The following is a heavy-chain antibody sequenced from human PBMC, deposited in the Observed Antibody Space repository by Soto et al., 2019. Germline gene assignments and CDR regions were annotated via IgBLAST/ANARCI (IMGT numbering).Heavy chain of an antibody. CDR3: ARAPRGDFGLLGYYYYMDV. CDR2: INSDGSST. D-gene: IGHD2-8*02. Sequence: GGSLRLSCAASGFTFSSYWMHWVRQAPGKGLVWVSRINSDGSSTSYADSVKGRFTISRDNAKNTLYLQMNSLRAEDTAVYYCARAPRGDFGLLGYYYYMDVWGKGTTVTVSS. CDR1: GFTFSSYW. V-gene: IGHV3-74*01. J-gene: IGHJ6*03.